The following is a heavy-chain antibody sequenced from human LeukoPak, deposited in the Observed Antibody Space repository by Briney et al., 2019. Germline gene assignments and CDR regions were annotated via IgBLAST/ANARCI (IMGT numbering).Heavy chain of an antibody. V-gene: IGHV1-18*01. D-gene: IGHD3-22*01. Sequence: ASVKVSCKASGYTFTSYDINWVRQATGQGLEWMGWISAYNGNTNYAQKLQGRVTMTTDTSTSTAYMELRSLRSDDTAVYYCARVYYDSSDRSGFDPWGQGTLVTVSS. CDR1: GYTFTSYD. J-gene: IGHJ5*02. CDR3: ARVYYDSSDRSGFDP. CDR2: ISAYNGNT.